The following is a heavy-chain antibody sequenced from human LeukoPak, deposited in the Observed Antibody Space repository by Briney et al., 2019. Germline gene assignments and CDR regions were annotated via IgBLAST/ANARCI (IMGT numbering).Heavy chain of an antibody. Sequence: ASVKVSCKASGYTFTSYDIKWVRQATGQGLEWMGWMNPNSGNTGYAQKFQGRVTVTRNTSISTAYMELSSLRSEDTAVYYCARRRPDCSGGSCYWFDPWGQGTLVTVSS. CDR1: GYTFTSYD. CDR2: MNPNSGNT. CDR3: ARRRPDCSGGSCYWFDP. J-gene: IGHJ5*02. V-gene: IGHV1-8*01. D-gene: IGHD2-15*01.